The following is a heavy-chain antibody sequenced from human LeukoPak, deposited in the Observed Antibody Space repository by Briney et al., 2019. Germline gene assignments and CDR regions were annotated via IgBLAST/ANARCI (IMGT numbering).Heavy chain of an antibody. D-gene: IGHD3-3*01. J-gene: IGHJ6*03. CDR1: GFTFSSYS. Sequence: PGGSLRLSCAASGFTFSSYSMNWVRQAPGKGLEWVSSISSSSSYIYYADSVKGRFTISRDNAKNSLYLQMNSLRAEDTAVYYCARIYDFWSGYSPAVEPYYMDVWGKGTTVTVSS. V-gene: IGHV3-21*01. CDR3: ARIYDFWSGYSPAVEPYYMDV. CDR2: ISSSSSYI.